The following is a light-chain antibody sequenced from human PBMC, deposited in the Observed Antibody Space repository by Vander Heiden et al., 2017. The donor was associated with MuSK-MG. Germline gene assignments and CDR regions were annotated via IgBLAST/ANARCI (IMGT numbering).Light chain of an antibody. CDR3: QQSDTTPLT. J-gene: IGKJ4*01. V-gene: IGKV1-39*01. Sequence: DIQMTQSPSSLSASVGDRVTITCRASQSISSYLNWYQQKPGKAPKLLIYAASNLQSGVPSRFSGSASGTDFTLTISSLHPEDFATYYCQQSDTTPLTFGGGTKLEIK. CDR1: QSISSY. CDR2: AAS.